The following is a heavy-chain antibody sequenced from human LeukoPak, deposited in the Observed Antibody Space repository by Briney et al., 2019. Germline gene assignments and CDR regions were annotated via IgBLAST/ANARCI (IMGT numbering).Heavy chain of an antibody. CDR3: ARGTRYYYDSSGYYSN. V-gene: IGHV3-23*01. J-gene: IGHJ4*02. CDR2: ISGSGGST. CDR1: GFTFSSYA. D-gene: IGHD3-22*01. Sequence: PGGSLRLSCAASGFTFSSYAMSWVRQAPGKGLEWVSAISGSGGSTYYADSVKGRFTISRDNAKNSLYLQMNSLRAEDTAVYYCARGTRYYYDSSGYYSNWGQGTLVTVSS.